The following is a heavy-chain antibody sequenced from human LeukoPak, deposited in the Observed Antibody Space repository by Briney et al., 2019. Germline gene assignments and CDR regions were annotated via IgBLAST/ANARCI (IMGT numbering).Heavy chain of an antibody. J-gene: IGHJ4*02. CDR3: ARSYGSGSYASSDSEY. Sequence: SETLSLTCTVSGGSISNYYWSWIRQPPGKGLEWVGYIYYSGSTNYNPSLKSRVTISVDTSKKQFSLKLSSVTAADTAVYYCARSYGSGSYASSDSEYWGQGTLVTVSS. CDR2: IYYSGST. V-gene: IGHV4-59*01. D-gene: IGHD3-10*01. CDR1: GGSISNYY.